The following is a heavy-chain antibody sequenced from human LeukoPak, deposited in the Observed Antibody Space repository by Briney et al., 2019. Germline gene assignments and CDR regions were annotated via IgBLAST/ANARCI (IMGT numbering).Heavy chain of an antibody. CDR2: ISGSGDDT. V-gene: IGHV3-23*01. CDR1: GFTFTTYA. CDR3: AKLSGTYGTTSRVLDS. D-gene: IGHD1-1*01. J-gene: IGHJ4*02. Sequence: GGSLRLSCAASGFTFTTYAIIWVRQAPGKGLEGVSAISGSGDDTYYADSVNGRLAISMDNSKNTLYLQMNSLRAEDTAVYYCAKLSGTYGTTSRVLDSWGQGALVTVSS.